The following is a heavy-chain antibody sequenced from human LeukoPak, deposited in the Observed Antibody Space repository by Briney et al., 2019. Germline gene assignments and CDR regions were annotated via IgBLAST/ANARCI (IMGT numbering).Heavy chain of an antibody. D-gene: IGHD6-13*01. Sequence: GGSLRLSCAASGFTFSNYWMSWVRQAPGKGLEWVANIKEDGSEKYYVASVKGRFPISRDNARNSLYLQMNSLRAEDTAVYYCASGRQLGYWGQGTLVTVSS. V-gene: IGHV3-7*01. CDR3: ASGRQLGY. J-gene: IGHJ4*02. CDR2: IKEDGSEK. CDR1: GFTFSNYW.